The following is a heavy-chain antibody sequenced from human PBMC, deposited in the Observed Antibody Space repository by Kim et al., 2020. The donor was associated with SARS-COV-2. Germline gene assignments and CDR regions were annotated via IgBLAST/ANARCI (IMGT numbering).Heavy chain of an antibody. J-gene: IGHJ4*02. D-gene: IGHD1-26*01. V-gene: IGHV3-53*01. CDR3: ASDGHSGSYLDH. CDR2: LYTGGKT. Sequence: GGSLRLSCVASGFSVSLYYMSWVRQAPGRGLEWVSLLYTGGKTFYADSVKGRFTISRDTSKNTLYLQMNSLRAEDTAVYYCASDGHSGSYLDHWGQGTLVTVSS. CDR1: GFSVSLYY.